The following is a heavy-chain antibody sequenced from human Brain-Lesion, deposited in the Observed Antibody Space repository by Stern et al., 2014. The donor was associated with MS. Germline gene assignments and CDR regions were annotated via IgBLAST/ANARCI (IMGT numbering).Heavy chain of an antibody. J-gene: IGHJ5*02. V-gene: IGHV1-69*01. CDR3: ALSSETSDRWYSLGYDL. CDR2: IFPVFGTP. Sequence: QLVQSGAEVTKPGSSGKVYCKASGGTFSKFPSSWVRQAPGQGLEWMGWIFPVFGTPTYAQEFRGRVTIPADVSTSTVYMELSSLRSDDTAVYYCALSSETSDRWYSLGYDLWGQGTLVTVSS. D-gene: IGHD6-13*01. CDR1: GGTFSKFP.